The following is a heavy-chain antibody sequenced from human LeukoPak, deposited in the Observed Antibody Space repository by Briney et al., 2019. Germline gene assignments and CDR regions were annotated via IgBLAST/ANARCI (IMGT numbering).Heavy chain of an antibody. V-gene: IGHV3-30*18. Sequence: GGSLRLSCAASGFTFSSYGMHWVRQAPGKGLEWVAVISYDGSNKYYADSVKGRFTISRDNSKNTLYLQMNSLRAEDTAVYYCAKDLIGAVAGTVDYWGQGTLVTVSS. D-gene: IGHD6-19*01. CDR3: AKDLIGAVAGTVDY. CDR1: GFTFSSYG. J-gene: IGHJ4*02. CDR2: ISYDGSNK.